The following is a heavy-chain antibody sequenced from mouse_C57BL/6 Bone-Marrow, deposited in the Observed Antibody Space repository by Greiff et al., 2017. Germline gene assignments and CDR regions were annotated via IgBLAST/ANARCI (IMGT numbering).Heavy chain of an antibody. CDR1: GYTFTDYY. Sequence: EVKLVESGPVLVKPGASVKMSCKASGYTFTDYYMNWVKQSHGKSLEWIGVINPYNGGTSYNQKFKGKATLTVDKSSSTAYMELNSLTSEDSAVYYCARNYGSSYWFAYWGQGTLVTVSA. CDR2: INPYNGGT. CDR3: ARNYGSSYWFAY. J-gene: IGHJ3*01. D-gene: IGHD1-1*01. V-gene: IGHV1-19*01.